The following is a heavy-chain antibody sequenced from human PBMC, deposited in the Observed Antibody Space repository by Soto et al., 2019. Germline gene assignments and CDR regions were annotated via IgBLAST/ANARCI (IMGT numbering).Heavy chain of an antibody. CDR2: ISYDGSNK. V-gene: IGHV3-30-3*01. CDR3: AREVDSSSWYVYYYYYYGMDV. D-gene: IGHD6-13*01. J-gene: IGHJ6*02. CDR1: GFTFSSYA. Sequence: GGSLRLSCAASGFTFSSYAMHWVRQAPGKGLEWVAVISYDGSNKYYADSVKGRFTISRDNSKNTLYLQMNSLRAEDTAVYYCAREVDSSSWYVYYYYYYGMDVWGQGTTVTVSS.